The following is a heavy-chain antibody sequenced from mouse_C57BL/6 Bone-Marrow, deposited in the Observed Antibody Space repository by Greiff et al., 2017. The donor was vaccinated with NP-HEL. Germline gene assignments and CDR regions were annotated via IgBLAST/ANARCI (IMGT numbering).Heavy chain of an antibody. V-gene: IGHV1-54*01. CDR2: INPGSGGT. J-gene: IGHJ2*01. D-gene: IGHD2-14*01. CDR3: ARGTGNYFDY. CDR1: GYAFTNYL. Sequence: VQVVESGAELVRPGTSVKVSCKASGYAFTNYLIEWVKQRPGQGLEWIGVINPGSGGTNYNEKFKGKATLTADKSSSTACMQLSSLTSEDSAVYFCARGTGNYFDYWGQGTTLTVSS.